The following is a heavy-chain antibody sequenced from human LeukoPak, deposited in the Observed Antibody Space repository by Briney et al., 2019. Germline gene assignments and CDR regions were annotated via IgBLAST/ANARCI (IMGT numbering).Heavy chain of an antibody. CDR2: ISGDGGRT. V-gene: IGHV3-43*02. J-gene: IGHJ4*02. CDR3: AKGGYYYDSSGHDY. D-gene: IGHD3-22*01. CDR1: GFTFDDYG. Sequence: GGSLRLSCAASGFTFDDYGMHWVRQAPGKGLDWVSLISGDGGRTYYAEFVEGRFTISRDNSKNSLYLQMNSLRTEDTALSYCAKGGYYYDSSGHDYWGQGTLVTVSS.